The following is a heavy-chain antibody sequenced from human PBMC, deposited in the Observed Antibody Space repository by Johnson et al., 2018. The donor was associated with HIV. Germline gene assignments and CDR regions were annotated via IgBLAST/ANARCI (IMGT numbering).Heavy chain of an antibody. D-gene: IGHD2-2*01. V-gene: IGHV3-48*04. CDR2: IRWDRGSR. Sequence: VQLVESGGGLVQPGGYLRLSCAASGFTVSSYYMSWVRQAPGKGLEWVSGIRWDRGSRGYADSVKGRFTISRDNAQNSMYLQMNSLRAEDTAVYYCASNGGYEGDAFDIWGQGTMVTVSS. J-gene: IGHJ3*02. CDR1: GFTVSSYY. CDR3: ASNGGYEGDAFDI.